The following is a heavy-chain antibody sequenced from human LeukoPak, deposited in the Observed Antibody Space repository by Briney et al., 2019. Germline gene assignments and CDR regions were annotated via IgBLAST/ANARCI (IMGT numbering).Heavy chain of an antibody. Sequence: SGGSLRLSCAASGFTFSSYALSWVRQAPGKGLEWVSAISGSGGSTYHADSVKGRFTISRDNSKNTLYLQMNSLRAEDTAVYYCAKDLGVLRPYYFDYWGQGTLVTVSS. D-gene: IGHD3-16*01. CDR1: GFTFSSYA. J-gene: IGHJ4*02. V-gene: IGHV3-23*01. CDR3: AKDLGVLRPYYFDY. CDR2: ISGSGGST.